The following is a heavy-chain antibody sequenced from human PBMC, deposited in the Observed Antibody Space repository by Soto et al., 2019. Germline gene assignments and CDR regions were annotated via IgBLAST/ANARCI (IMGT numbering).Heavy chain of an antibody. Sequence: PVGSLRLSCAASGFTFSSYGMHWVRQAPGKGLEWVAVIWYDGSNKYYADSVKGRFTISRDNSKNTLYLQMNSLRAEDTAVYYCARDVAGIYYYYGMDVWGQGTTVTVSS. D-gene: IGHD2-15*01. V-gene: IGHV3-33*01. CDR1: GFTFSSYG. J-gene: IGHJ6*02. CDR2: IWYDGSNK. CDR3: ARDVAGIYYYYGMDV.